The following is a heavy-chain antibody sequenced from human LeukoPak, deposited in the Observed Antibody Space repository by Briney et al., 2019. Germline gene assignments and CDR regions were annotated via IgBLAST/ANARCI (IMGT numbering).Heavy chain of an antibody. J-gene: IGHJ3*02. CDR1: GGSISSSSYY. CDR2: IYYSGST. Sequence: PSETLSLTCTVSGGSISSSSYYWGWIRQPPGKGLEWIGSIYYSGSTYYNPSLKSRVTISVDTSKNQFSLKLSSVTAADTAVYYCARENPLLIVGATGAFDIWGQGTMVTVSS. CDR3: ARENPLLIVGATGAFDI. V-gene: IGHV4-39*07. D-gene: IGHD1-26*01.